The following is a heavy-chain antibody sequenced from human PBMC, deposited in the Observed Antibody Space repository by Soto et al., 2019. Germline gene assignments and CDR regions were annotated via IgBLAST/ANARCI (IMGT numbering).Heavy chain of an antibody. CDR1: GYSLTSYW. J-gene: IGHJ4*02. CDR2: IDPSDSYT. CDR3: ARHSITMIVVVSDKDFDY. Sequence: PGQSPKISCKGSGYSLTSYWISWVRQMPGKGLEWMGRIDPSDSYTNYSPSFQGHVTISADKSISTAYLQWSSLKASDTAMYYCARHSITMIVVVSDKDFDYWGQGTLVTVS. D-gene: IGHD3-22*01. V-gene: IGHV5-10-1*01.